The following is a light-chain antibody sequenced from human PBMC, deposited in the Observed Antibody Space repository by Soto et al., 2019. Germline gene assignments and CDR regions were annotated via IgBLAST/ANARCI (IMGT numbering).Light chain of an antibody. CDR2: EGN. J-gene: IGLJ1*01. V-gene: IGLV2-23*01. CDR1: SSDVGSDNL. CDR3: CSYAGTNTFV. Sequence: QSALTQPASVSGSTGQEITISCTGTSSDVGSDNLVSWYQQHPGKAPKLMIYEGNKRTSGVSNRFSGSKSANTASLTISGLQTEDDADYYCCSYAGTNTFVFGTGTKLTFL.